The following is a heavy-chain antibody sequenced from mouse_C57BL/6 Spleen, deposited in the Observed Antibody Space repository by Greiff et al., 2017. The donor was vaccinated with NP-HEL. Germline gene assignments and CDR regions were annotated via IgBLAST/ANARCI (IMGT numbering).Heavy chain of an antibody. Sequence: VQLQQSGAELVMPGASVKLSCKASGYTFTSYWMHWVKQRPGQGLEWIGEIDPSDSYTNYNQKFKGKSTLTVDKSSSTAYMQLSSLTSEDSAVYYCARRSNYGYFDVWGTGTTVTVSS. V-gene: IGHV1-69*01. D-gene: IGHD2-5*01. CDR3: ARRSNYGYFDV. CDR2: IDPSDSYT. J-gene: IGHJ1*03. CDR1: GYTFTSYW.